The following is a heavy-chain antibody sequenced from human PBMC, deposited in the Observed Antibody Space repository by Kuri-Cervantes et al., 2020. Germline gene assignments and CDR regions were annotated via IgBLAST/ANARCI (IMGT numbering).Heavy chain of an antibody. Sequence: GGSLRLSCAASGFTFSSYGMHWVRQAPGKGLEWVAVISYDGSNKYYADSVKGRFTISRDNSKETLYLQMDGLRAEDTAVYYCARDTSCRGYICYPRFDPWGQGTLVTVSS. J-gene: IGHJ5*02. CDR1: GFTFSSYG. CDR3: ARDTSCRGYICYPRFDP. D-gene: IGHD2-15*01. V-gene: IGHV3-33*05. CDR2: ISYDGSNK.